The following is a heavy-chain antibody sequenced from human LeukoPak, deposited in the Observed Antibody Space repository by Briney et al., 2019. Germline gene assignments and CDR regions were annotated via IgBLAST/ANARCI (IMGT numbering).Heavy chain of an antibody. Sequence: GGSLRLSCAASGFTFSSYAMHWVRQAPGKGLEYVSAISSNGGSTYYANSVKGRFTISRDNSKNTLYLQMGSLRAEDMAVYYCARGYDIAQLAFDYWGRGTLVTVSS. CDR1: GFTFSSYA. D-gene: IGHD6-13*01. CDR2: ISSNGGST. V-gene: IGHV3-64*01. J-gene: IGHJ4*02. CDR3: ARGYDIAQLAFDY.